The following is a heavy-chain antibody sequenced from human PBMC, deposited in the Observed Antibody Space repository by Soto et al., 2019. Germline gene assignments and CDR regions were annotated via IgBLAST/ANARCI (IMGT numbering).Heavy chain of an antibody. CDR2: ISAYNGNT. CDR3: ARDRVVPAAIAYYYGMDV. CDR1: GYTFTSYG. D-gene: IGHD2-2*01. V-gene: IGHV1-18*01. Sequence: ASVKVSCKASGYTFTSYGISWVRQAPGQGLEWMGWISAYNGNTNYAQKLQGRVTMTTDTSTSTAYMELRSLRSDDTAVYYCARDRVVPAAIAYYYGMDVWGQGTTVTSP. J-gene: IGHJ6*02.